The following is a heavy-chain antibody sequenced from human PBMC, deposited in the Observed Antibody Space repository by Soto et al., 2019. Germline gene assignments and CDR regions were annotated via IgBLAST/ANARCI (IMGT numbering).Heavy chain of an antibody. D-gene: IGHD3-16*02. CDR1: GGSISSYY. CDR3: AREAGYVWVSYRYGIFDL. J-gene: IGHJ2*01. V-gene: IGHV4-4*07. Sequence: FLTCTVSGGSISSYYWSWIRQPAGKGLEWIGRIYTSGSTNYNPSLKSRVTMSVDTSKNQFSLKLSSVTAADTAVYYCAREAGYVWVSYRYGIFDLWGRGTLVTVSS. CDR2: IYTSGST.